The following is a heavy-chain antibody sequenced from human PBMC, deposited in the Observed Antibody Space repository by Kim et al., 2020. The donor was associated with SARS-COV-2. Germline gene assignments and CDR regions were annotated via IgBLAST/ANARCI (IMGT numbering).Heavy chain of an antibody. Sequence: GESLKISCKGSGYSFTSYGIGWVRQMPGKGLEWMGIIYPGDSDTRYSPSFQGQVTIPADKSISTASLQWSSLKASDTAMYYCARRGSDILSGYYRGDVWDYFDYWGPGTLVTVSS. CDR2: IYPGDSDT. V-gene: IGHV5-51*01. CDR1: GYSFTSYG. D-gene: IGHD3-9*01. CDR3: ARRGSDILSGYYRGDVWDYFDY. J-gene: IGHJ4*02.